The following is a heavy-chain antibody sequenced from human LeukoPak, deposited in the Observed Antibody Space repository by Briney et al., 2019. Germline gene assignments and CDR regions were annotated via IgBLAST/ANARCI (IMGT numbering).Heavy chain of an antibody. J-gene: IGHJ4*02. CDR1: GFTFSSYA. CDR2: ISGSGGST. D-gene: IGHD6-19*01. Sequence: GGSLRLSCAASGFTFSSYAMSWVRQAPGKGLEWVSAISGSGGSTYYAGSVKGRFTISRDNSKNTLYLQMNSLRAEDTAVYYCAKKSYSGWSFDYWGQGTLVTVSS. CDR3: AKKSYSGWSFDY. V-gene: IGHV3-23*01.